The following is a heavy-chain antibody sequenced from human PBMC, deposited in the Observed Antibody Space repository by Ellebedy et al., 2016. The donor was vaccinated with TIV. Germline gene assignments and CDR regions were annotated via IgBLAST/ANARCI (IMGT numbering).Heavy chain of an antibody. CDR3: ARGRGFLQGLEY. J-gene: IGHJ4*02. V-gene: IGHV1-8*03. CDR2: MNPKSGNT. D-gene: IGHD2/OR15-2a*01. CDR1: GYSFSTYD. Sequence: ASVKVSCKASGYSFSTYDIHWVRQATGQGLEWMGWMNPKSGNTGYAQKFQGRVSITRNSSINTADMDLSSLRFEDTAVYYCARGRGFLQGLEYWGQGSLVTVPS.